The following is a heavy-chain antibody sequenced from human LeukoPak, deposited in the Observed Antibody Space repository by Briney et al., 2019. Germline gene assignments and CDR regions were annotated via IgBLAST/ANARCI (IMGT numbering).Heavy chain of an antibody. CDR1: GYTFVGYF. V-gene: IGHV1-2*02. CDR2: INPTSSVT. CDR3: ARGPKSFYYCGMDV. J-gene: IGHJ6*02. Sequence: ASVKVSCKASGYTFVGYFMYWVRQVPGQGLECMGWINPTSSVTNYAQHFQGRVTMTSDTSISTTYMELSRLTSDDTAVYYCARGPKSFYYCGMDVWGQGTTVTVSS.